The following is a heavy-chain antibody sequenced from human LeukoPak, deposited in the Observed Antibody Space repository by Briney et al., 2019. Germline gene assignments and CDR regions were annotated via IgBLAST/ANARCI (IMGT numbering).Heavy chain of an antibody. CDR1: GGSISSSSYY. V-gene: IGHV4-39*07. Sequence: PSETLSLTRTVSGGSISSSSYYWGWLGQPPGKSLEWIGSINYSGTTYYNPSLKSRVTISVDTSRNQFSLRLSSVTAADTAVYYCARDVPTGRFDYWGQGTLVTVSS. CDR2: INYSGTT. J-gene: IGHJ4*02. CDR3: ARDVPTGRFDY.